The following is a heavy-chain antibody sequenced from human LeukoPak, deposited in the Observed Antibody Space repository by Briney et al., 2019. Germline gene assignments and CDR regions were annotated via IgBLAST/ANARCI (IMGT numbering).Heavy chain of an antibody. CDR3: ARDYKYAFDN. CDR1: GFTFCDYS. CDR2: IGIDSGNT. D-gene: IGHD5-24*01. Sequence: GGSLRLSCAASGFTFCDYSMNWVRQAPGKGLEWISYIGIDSGNTNYADSVKGRFTISGDKAKNSLYLQMNSLRVEDTAVYYCARDYKYAFDNWGQGTLVTVSS. J-gene: IGHJ4*02. V-gene: IGHV3-48*01.